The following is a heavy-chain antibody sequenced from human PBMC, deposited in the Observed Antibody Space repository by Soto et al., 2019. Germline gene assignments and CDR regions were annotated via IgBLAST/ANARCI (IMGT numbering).Heavy chain of an antibody. Sequence: QVQLVQSGVAVKKPGASVKVSCKASGYTFISHGISWVRQAPGQGLAWMGWISGKNGNTNYAQKLQGRVTLTTDTSTSTAYMELRSLRSDDTAVYYCARVSSSIVVVPDYGMDVWGQGTTVTVSS. CDR3: ARVSSSIVVVPDYGMDV. CDR1: GYTFISHG. V-gene: IGHV1-18*04. J-gene: IGHJ6*02. D-gene: IGHD2-15*01. CDR2: ISGKNGNT.